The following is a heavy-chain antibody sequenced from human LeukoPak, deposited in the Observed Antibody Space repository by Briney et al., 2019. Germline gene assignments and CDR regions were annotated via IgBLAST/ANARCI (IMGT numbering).Heavy chain of an antibody. V-gene: IGHV4-34*01. Sequence: PSETLSLTCAVYGGSFSRYYWSWIRQPPGKGLEWIGEINHSGSTNYNPSLKSRVTISVDTSKNQFSLKLSSVTAADTAVYYCARTEWGRGYSYGPLDYWGQGTLVTVSS. CDR3: ARTEWGRGYSYGPLDY. J-gene: IGHJ4*02. D-gene: IGHD5-18*01. CDR1: GGSFSRYY. CDR2: INHSGST.